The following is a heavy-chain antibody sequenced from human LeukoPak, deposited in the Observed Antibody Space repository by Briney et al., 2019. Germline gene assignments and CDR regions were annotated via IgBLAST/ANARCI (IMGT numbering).Heavy chain of an antibody. V-gene: IGHV3-30*18. J-gene: IGHJ4*02. CDR3: AKDRYCSGGSCYSFDY. Sequence: GRSLRLSCAASGFTFSSYGMHWVRQAPGKGLEWVAVISYDGSNKYYADSVKGRFTISRDNSKNTLYLQMNSLRAEDTAVYYCAKDRYCSGGSCYSFDYWGQGTLVTVSS. D-gene: IGHD2-15*01. CDR1: GFTFSSYG. CDR2: ISYDGSNK.